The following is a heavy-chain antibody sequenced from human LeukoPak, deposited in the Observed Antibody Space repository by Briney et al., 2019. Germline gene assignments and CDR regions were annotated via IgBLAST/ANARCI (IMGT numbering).Heavy chain of an antibody. CDR2: ITHNGDRI. CDR1: GFTFSSYS. V-gene: IGHV3-48*02. J-gene: IGHJ3*01. CDR3: ARDQAYAFDL. Sequence: PGGSLRLSCAASGFTFSSYSMNWVRQAPGKGLEWVSYITHNGDRIHYADSVKGRFTISRDDGKMSLDLQMNSLRDEDTAVYYCARDQAYAFDLWGQGTMVTVSS.